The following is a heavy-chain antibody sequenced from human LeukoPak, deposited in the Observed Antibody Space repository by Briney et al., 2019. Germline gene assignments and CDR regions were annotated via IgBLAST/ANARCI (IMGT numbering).Heavy chain of an antibody. J-gene: IGHJ5*02. V-gene: IGHV4-34*01. CDR2: INHSGST. CDR1: GGSSSGYY. Sequence: PSETLSLTCAVYGGSSSGYYWSWIRQPPGKGLEWIGEINHSGSTNYNPSLKSRVTISVDTSKNQFSLKLSSVTAADTAVYYCARDTLIAAAGGIDPWGQGTLVTVSS. CDR3: ARDTLIAAAGGIDP. D-gene: IGHD6-13*01.